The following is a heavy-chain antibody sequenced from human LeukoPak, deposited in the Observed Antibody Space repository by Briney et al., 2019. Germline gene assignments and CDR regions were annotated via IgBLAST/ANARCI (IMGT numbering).Heavy chain of an antibody. CDR2: IYSGGGT. CDR1: GFTVSSNY. J-gene: IGHJ4*02. Sequence: GGSLRLSCAASGFTVSSNYMSWVRQAPGKGLEWVSVIYSGGGTYYADSVKGRFTISRDNSKNTLYLQMNSLRAEDTAVYYCARVGWRGYYFDYWGQGTLVTVSS. CDR3: ARVGWRGYYFDY. D-gene: IGHD2-15*01. V-gene: IGHV3-53*01.